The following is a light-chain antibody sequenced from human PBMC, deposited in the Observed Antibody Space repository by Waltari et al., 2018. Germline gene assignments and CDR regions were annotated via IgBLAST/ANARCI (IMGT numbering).Light chain of an antibody. J-gene: IGLJ3*02. V-gene: IGLV1-40*01. CDR2: ENT. CDR1: DSNIASLG. Sequence: QSVLTPPPPLSGAPGQRATLSCTGGDSNIASLGVHWYQPPPGRVPKLIIYENTNRPSGVPDRFSGSKSGTSASLAIDGLQPEDEGDYYCQSYDNSLRGSVLFGGGTKVTV. CDR3: QSYDNSLRGSVL.